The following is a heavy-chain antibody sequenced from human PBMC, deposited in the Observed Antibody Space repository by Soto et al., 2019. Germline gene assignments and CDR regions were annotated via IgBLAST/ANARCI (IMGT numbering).Heavy chain of an antibody. CDR3: ARDLRGGAGFDY. D-gene: IGHD1-26*01. CDR2: ISSSSSYI. J-gene: IGHJ4*02. CDR1: GFTFSSYS. V-gene: IGHV3-21*01. Sequence: EVQLVESGGGLVKPGGSLRLSCAASGFTFSSYSMNWVRQAPGKGLEWVSSISSSSSYIYYADSVKGRFTISRDNAKNSLYLQMNSLRAEDTAVYYCARDLRGGAGFDYWGQGTLVTVSS.